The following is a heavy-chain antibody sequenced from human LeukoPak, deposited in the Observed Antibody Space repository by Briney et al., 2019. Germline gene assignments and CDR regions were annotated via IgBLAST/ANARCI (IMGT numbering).Heavy chain of an antibody. CDR1: GGSISSYY. Sequence: SETLSLTCAVSGGSISSYYWSWIRQPPGKGLEWIGYIYYSGSTNYNPSLKSRVTISVDTSKNQFSLKLNSVTAADTAVYYCARDPRGGTSRDNWFDPWGQGTLVTVSS. J-gene: IGHJ5*02. CDR2: IYYSGST. D-gene: IGHD1-1*01. V-gene: IGHV4-59*01. CDR3: ARDPRGGTSRDNWFDP.